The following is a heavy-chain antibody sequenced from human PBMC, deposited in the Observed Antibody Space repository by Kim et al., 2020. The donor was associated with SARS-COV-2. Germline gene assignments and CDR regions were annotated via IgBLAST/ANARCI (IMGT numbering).Heavy chain of an antibody. J-gene: IGHJ6*02. V-gene: IGHV4-31*03. CDR1: GGSISSGGYY. CDR3: AREGVYCSSTSCYEIYYYGMDV. CDR2: IYYSGST. Sequence: SETLSLTCTVSGGSISSGGYYWSWIRQHPGKGLEWIGYIYYSGSTYYNPSLKSRVTISVDTSKNQFSLKLSSVTAADTAVYYCAREGVYCSSTSCYEIYYYGMDVWGQGTTVTVSS. D-gene: IGHD2-2*01.